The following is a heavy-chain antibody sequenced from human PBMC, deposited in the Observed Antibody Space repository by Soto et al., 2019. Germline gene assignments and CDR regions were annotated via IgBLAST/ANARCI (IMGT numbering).Heavy chain of an antibody. J-gene: IGHJ3*02. V-gene: IGHV1-69*02. D-gene: IGHD2-15*01. CDR2: IIPIVGIT. Sequence: QVQLVQSGADVKKPGSSVKVSCEASGGTFSGYTISWGRQAPGLGLEWMGRIIPIVGITNYAQKFQGRVTITADKSTSTAYMELSSLRSEDTAVYYCARGSGGSSDAFDIWGQGTMVTVSS. CDR3: ARGSGGSSDAFDI. CDR1: GGTFSGYT.